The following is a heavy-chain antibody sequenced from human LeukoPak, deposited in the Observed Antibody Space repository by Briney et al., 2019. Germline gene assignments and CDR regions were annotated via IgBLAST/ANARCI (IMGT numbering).Heavy chain of an antibody. CDR3: ARHMDIVATSGKYYYYGMDV. CDR1: GYSFTSYW. D-gene: IGHD5-12*01. Sequence: GESLRISCKGSGYSFTSYWIGWVRQMPGKGLEWMGIIYPGDSDTRYSPSFQGQVTISADKSISTAYLQWSSLKASDTAMYYCARHMDIVATSGKYYYYGMDVWGKGTTVTVSS. V-gene: IGHV5-51*01. J-gene: IGHJ6*04. CDR2: IYPGDSDT.